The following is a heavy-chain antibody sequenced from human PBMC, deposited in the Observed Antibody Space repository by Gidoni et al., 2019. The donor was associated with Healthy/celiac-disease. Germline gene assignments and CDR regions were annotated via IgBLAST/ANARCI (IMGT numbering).Heavy chain of an antibody. V-gene: IGHV3-23*01. D-gene: IGHD5-12*01. CDR2: ISGSGGST. J-gene: IGHJ5*02. CDR3: AKDLLVATPDNWFDP. Sequence: WVSAISGSGGSTYYADSVKGRFTISRDNSKNTLYLQMNSLRAEDTAVYYCAKDLLVATPDNWFDPWGQGTLVTVSS.